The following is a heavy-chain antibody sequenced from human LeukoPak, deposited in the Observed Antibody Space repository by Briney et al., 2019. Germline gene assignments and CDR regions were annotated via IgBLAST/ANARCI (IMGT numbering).Heavy chain of an antibody. CDR3: ARDPSYYDSSGYHGGAFDI. J-gene: IGHJ3*02. CDR2: INPNSGGT. D-gene: IGHD3-22*01. V-gene: IGHV1-2*02. CDR1: GYTFTGYY. Sequence: GASVKVSCKASGYTFTGYYMHWVRQAPGQGLEWMGWINPNSGGTNYAQKFQGSVTMTRETSISTAYMELSRLRSDDTAVYYCARDPSYYDSSGYHGGAFDIWGQGTMVTVSS.